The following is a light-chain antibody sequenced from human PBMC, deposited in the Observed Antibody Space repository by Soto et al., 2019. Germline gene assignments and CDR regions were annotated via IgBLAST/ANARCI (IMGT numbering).Light chain of an antibody. V-gene: IGKV3-15*01. CDR2: GAS. Sequence: EIVMTQSPPTLSVSPGERATLSCRASQSVSSNLAWYQQKPRQAPRLLIYGASTRATGIPARFSGSGSGTEFTLTISSLQSEDFAVYYCQQYNNWPLTFGGGTKVEIK. J-gene: IGKJ4*01. CDR3: QQYNNWPLT. CDR1: QSVSSN.